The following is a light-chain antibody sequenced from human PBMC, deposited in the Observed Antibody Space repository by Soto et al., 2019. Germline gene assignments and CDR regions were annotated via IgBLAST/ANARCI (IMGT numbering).Light chain of an antibody. V-gene: IGLV2-8*01. CDR1: SGDVGGYDY. J-gene: IGLJ1*01. Sequence: QSVLTQPPSASGSPGQSVTISCTGTSGDVGGYDYVSWYQQHPGKAPKLVIYEVTKRPLGVPDRFSGSKSGNTASLTVSGLQAEDEADSHCSSYAGSDNPYIFGTGTKVTV. CDR3: SSYAGSDNPYI. CDR2: EVT.